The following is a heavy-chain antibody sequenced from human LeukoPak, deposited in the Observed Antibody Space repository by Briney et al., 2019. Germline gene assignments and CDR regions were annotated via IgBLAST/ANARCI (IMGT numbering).Heavy chain of an antibody. CDR2: TYYRSKWYN. Sequence: SQTLSLTCAISGDSVSSNSAAWNWIRQSPSRGLEWLGRTYYRSKWYNDYAVPVKSRITINPDTSKNQFSLQLNSVTPEDTAVYYCARGGLRSSGSYYYFDYWGQGTLVTVSS. CDR3: ARGGLRSSGSYYYFDY. V-gene: IGHV6-1*01. CDR1: GDSVSSNSAA. J-gene: IGHJ4*02. D-gene: IGHD3-10*01.